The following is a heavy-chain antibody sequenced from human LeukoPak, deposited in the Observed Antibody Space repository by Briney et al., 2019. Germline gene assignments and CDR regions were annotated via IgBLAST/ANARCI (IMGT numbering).Heavy chain of an antibody. CDR3: ARGERPGPDY. D-gene: IGHD2-8*02. Sequence: SETLSLTCIVSGSSITTYYWSWIRQPPGKGLEWIGYIPYRGSTNYNPSLNNRVTISLDTSKNQFSLKVTSVTAADTAVYYCARGERPGPDYWGPGILVTVSS. J-gene: IGHJ4*02. CDR1: GSSITTYY. CDR2: IPYRGST. V-gene: IGHV4-59*01.